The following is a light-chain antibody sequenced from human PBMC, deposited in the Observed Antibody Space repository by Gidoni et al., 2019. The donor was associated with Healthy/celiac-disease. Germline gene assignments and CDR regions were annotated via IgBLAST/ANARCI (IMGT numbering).Light chain of an antibody. CDR1: QSVSSY. CDR2: DAS. CDR3: QQRSNWLLT. Sequence: ELVWTQSPATLSLSPGERATLSCRASQSVSSYLAWYQQKPGQAPRLLIYDASNRATGIPARFSGSGSGTDFTLTISSLEPEDFAVYYCQQRSNWLLTFGGGTKVEIK. V-gene: IGKV3-11*01. J-gene: IGKJ4*01.